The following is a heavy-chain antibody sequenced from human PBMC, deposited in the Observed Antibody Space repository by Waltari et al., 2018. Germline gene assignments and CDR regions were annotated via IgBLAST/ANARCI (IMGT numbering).Heavy chain of an antibody. V-gene: IGHV1-69*05. Sequence: QVQLVQSGAEVKKPGSSVKVSCKASGGTFSSYAISWARQAPGQGLDLMGGVIPIFGTANYARKFQGRVTITTDESTSTAYMELSSLGSEDTAVYYCAREPADHSWFDPWGQGTLVTVSS. CDR3: AREPADHSWFDP. CDR2: VIPIFGTA. J-gene: IGHJ5*02. CDR1: GGTFSSYA.